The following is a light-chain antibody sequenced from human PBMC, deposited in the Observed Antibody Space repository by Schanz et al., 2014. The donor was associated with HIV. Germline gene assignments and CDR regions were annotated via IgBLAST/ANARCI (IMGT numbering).Light chain of an antibody. V-gene: IGLV2-14*03. CDR3: SSYAATSNVL. CDR2: DVN. J-gene: IGLJ3*02. CDR1: NSDIGAYNY. Sequence: QSALTQPASVSGSPGQSIAISCTGTNSDIGAYNYVSWYQQHPDKAPKLIIYDVNNRPSGVSNRFSGSKSGNTASLTISGLQAEDEADYYCSSYAATSNVLFGGGTKVTVL.